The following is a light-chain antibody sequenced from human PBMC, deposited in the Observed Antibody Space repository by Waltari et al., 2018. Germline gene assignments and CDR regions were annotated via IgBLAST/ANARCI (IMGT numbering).Light chain of an antibody. J-gene: IGKJ1*01. CDR2: HAS. CDR1: QTIGLS. CDR3: QQYKRWPPGT. Sequence: TVVTQSPATLSVSPGERATISCRTSQTIGLSLAWYQQKPGQAPRLLIYHASPRATDIPARFSGSGSESDFTLTISSLQSEDVAVYYCQQYKRWPPGTFGQGTRVEI. V-gene: IGKV3-15*01.